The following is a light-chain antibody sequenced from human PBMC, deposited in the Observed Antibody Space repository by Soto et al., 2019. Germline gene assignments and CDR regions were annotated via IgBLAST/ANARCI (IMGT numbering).Light chain of an antibody. CDR2: DVS. J-gene: IGLJ2*01. CDR1: SSDVGGYNY. CDR3: SSYTISSTVV. V-gene: IGLV2-14*01. Sequence: QSALTQPASVSGSPGQSITISRTGTSSDVGGYNYVSWYQQHPGKAPKLMIYDVSNRPSGVSSRFSGSKSGNTASLSISGLQPEDEADYYCSSYTISSTVVFGGGTKVTVL.